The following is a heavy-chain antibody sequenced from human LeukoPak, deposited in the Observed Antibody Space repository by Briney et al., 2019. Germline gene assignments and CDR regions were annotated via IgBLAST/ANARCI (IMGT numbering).Heavy chain of an antibody. V-gene: IGHV1-18*01. Sequence: GASVTVSCKASGYTFTSYGISWVRQAPGQGLEWMGWISGYNGNTKYGHKVQGRVTMTTDTSTGTAYMELRRLRSDDTAVYYCARAYSYGSDYYYGMDAWGQGTTVTVSS. CDR3: ARAYSYGSDYYYGMDA. D-gene: IGHD5-18*01. CDR2: ISGYNGNT. J-gene: IGHJ6*02. CDR1: GYTFTSYG.